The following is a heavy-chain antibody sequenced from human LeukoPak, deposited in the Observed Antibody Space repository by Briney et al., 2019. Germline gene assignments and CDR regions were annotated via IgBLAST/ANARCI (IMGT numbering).Heavy chain of an antibody. V-gene: IGHV3-30*02. CDR2: IRYDGTNK. CDR3: ARDGNPRYYYYMDV. Sequence: GGSLRLSCAASGFTFSSYGMHWVRQAPGKGLEWVSFIRYDGTNKYYADSVKGRFTISRDNAKNSLYLQMNSLRAEDTAVYCCARDGNPRYYYYMDVWGKGTTVTVSS. D-gene: IGHD1-26*01. CDR1: GFTFSSYG. J-gene: IGHJ6*03.